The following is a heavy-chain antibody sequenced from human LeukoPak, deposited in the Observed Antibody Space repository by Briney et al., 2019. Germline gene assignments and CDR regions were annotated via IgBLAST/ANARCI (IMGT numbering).Heavy chain of an antibody. J-gene: IGHJ4*02. Sequence: VASVKVSCKVSGYTLTELSMHWVRQAPGKGLEWMGGFDPEDGETIYAQKFQGGVTMTEDTSTDTAYMELSSLGSEDTAVYYCATDYGGNPGRAGYWGQGTLVTVSS. CDR3: ATDYGGNPGRAGY. D-gene: IGHD4-23*01. V-gene: IGHV1-24*01. CDR1: GYTLTELS. CDR2: FDPEDGET.